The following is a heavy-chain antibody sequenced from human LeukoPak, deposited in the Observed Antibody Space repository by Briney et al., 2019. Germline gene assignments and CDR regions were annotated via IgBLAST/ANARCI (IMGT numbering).Heavy chain of an antibody. Sequence: GGSLRLSCAASGFTFSSYAMSWVRQAPGKGLEWVSVIYSGDGTYYADSVKERFTISRDNSKNTLFLQMNSLRVEDSAVYYCTRVFAYSYGDFDNWGQGTLVAVSS. CDR2: IYSGDGT. D-gene: IGHD5-18*01. J-gene: IGHJ4*02. CDR1: GFTFSSYA. CDR3: TRVFAYSYGDFDN. V-gene: IGHV3-66*01.